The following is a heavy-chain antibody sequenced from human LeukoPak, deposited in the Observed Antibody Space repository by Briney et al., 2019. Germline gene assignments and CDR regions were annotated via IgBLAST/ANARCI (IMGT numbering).Heavy chain of an antibody. Sequence: SGPTLVNPTQTLTLTCTFSGFSLSTSGMCVSWIRQPPGKALEWLARIDWDDDKYYRTSLKTRLSISKDTSKNQVVLTMTNMDPVDTATYYCARTPIAVAGTGSADYWGQGTLVTVSS. CDR3: ARTPIAVAGTGSADY. CDR1: GFSLSTSGMC. D-gene: IGHD6-19*01. CDR2: IDWDDDK. V-gene: IGHV2-70*11. J-gene: IGHJ4*02.